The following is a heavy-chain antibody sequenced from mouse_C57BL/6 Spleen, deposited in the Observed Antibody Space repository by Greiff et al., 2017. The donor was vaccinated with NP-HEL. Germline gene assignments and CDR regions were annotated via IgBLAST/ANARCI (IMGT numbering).Heavy chain of an antibody. Sequence: VHVKQSGPELVKPGASVKISCKASGYSFTGYYMNWVKQSPEKSLEWIGEINPSTGGTTYNQKFKAKATLTVDKSSSTAYMQLKSLTSEDSAVYYCAREGDYDPAWFAYWGQGTLVTVSA. D-gene: IGHD2-4*01. CDR1: GYSFTGYY. CDR2: INPSTGGT. J-gene: IGHJ3*01. V-gene: IGHV1-42*01. CDR3: AREGDYDPAWFAY.